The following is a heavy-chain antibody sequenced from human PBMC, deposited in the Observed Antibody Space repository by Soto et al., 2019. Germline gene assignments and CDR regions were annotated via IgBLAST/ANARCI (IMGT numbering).Heavy chain of an antibody. CDR1: GYTFTSYG. CDR3: ARAGSRSMVRGVIGWFDP. D-gene: IGHD3-10*01. Sequence: QVQLVQSGAEVKKPGASVKVSCKASGYTFTSYGISWVRQAPGQGLEWMGWISAYNGNTNYAQKLQGRVTMTTDTSTSTAYMELRSRRSDDTAVYYCARAGSRSMVRGVIGWFDPWGQGTLVTVSS. J-gene: IGHJ5*02. CDR2: ISAYNGNT. V-gene: IGHV1-18*01.